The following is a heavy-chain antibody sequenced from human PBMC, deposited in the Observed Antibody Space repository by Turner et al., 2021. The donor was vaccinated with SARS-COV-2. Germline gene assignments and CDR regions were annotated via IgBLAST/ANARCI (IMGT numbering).Heavy chain of an antibody. CDR3: VTEGSGYNLGTFDY. CDR2: IWNDGSQK. CDR1: GFTFSNYG. J-gene: IGHJ4*02. Sequence: QVQLVESGGDVVQPWRSLRLSCPASGFTFSNYGFHWVRQAPGKGLEWVAVIWNDGSQKNYADSVKGRFTISRDDSRNTLYLEMNSLRAEDTDVYYCVTEGSGYNLGTFDYWGQGTLVIVSS. V-gene: IGHV3-33*01. D-gene: IGHD6-25*01.